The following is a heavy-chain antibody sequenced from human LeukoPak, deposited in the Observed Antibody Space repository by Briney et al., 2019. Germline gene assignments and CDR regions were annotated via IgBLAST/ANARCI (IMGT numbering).Heavy chain of an antibody. CDR1: GFTFSSYA. CDR2: ISGSGGST. CDR3: AKGMEQWLVTELVY. V-gene: IGHV3-23*01. Sequence: GGSLRLSCAASGFTFSSYAMSWVRQAPGKGLEWVSAISGSGGSTYYADSVKGRFTISRDNSKNTLYLQMNSLRAEDTAVYYCAKGMEQWLVTELVYWGQGTLVTVSS. D-gene: IGHD6-19*01. J-gene: IGHJ4*02.